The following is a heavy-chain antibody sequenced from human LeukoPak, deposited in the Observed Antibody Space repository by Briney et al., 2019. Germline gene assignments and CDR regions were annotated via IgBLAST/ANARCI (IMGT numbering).Heavy chain of an antibody. Sequence: PSETLSLTCTVSGGSISSGDYYWSWIRQHPGKGLEWIGYIYYSGSTYYNPSLKSRANISVDPSKNQFSLRLNSVTAADTAVYYCARGGGRAPYYGSGTSGAFDLWGQGTMVTVSS. D-gene: IGHD3-10*01. CDR3: ARGGGRAPYYGSGTSGAFDL. CDR1: GGSISSGDYY. V-gene: IGHV4-31*02. CDR2: IYYSGST. J-gene: IGHJ3*01.